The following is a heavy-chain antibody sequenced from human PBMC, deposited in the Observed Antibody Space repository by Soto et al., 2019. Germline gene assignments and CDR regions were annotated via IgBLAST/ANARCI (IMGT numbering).Heavy chain of an antibody. V-gene: IGHV3-23*01. D-gene: IGHD3-10*01. Sequence: VVLLRVWWGAAWGTCVGFAGSCILQEPGKGLGWVSAMGGSGVRPYYADSVKGRFTISRDNSKNTLYLQMNSLRAEDTAVYYCAKVTHLWFGELAGWFDLWGQRPLVTVSS. J-gene: IGHJ5*02. CDR2: MGGSGVRP. CDR3: AKVTHLWFGELAGWFDL. CDR1: WGTCVGFA.